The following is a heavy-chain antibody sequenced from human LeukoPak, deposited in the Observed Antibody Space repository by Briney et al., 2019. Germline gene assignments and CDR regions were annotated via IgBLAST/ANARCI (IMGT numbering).Heavy chain of an antibody. D-gene: IGHD6-13*01. V-gene: IGHV4-59*01. CDR2: IYYSGTT. CDR1: GGSISSYY. Sequence: SETLSLTCTVSGGSISSYYWSGIRQPPGKGLEWIGYIYYSGTTNYNPSLKSRVTISVDTSKNQFSLKLSSVTAADTAVYYCARGAYIAAAQYGYWGQGTLVTVSS. CDR3: ARGAYIAAAQYGY. J-gene: IGHJ4*02.